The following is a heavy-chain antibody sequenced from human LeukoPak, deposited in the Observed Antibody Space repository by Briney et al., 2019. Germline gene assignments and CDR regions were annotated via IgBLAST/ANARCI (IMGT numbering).Heavy chain of an antibody. CDR3: ARDPYSSGWIDY. V-gene: IGHV3-30-3*01. CDR1: GFTFSSYA. J-gene: IGHJ4*02. D-gene: IGHD6-19*01. Sequence: GGSLTLSCAASGFTFSSYAMHWVRQAPGKGLEWVAVISYDGSNKYYADSVKGRFTISRDNSKNTLYLQMNSLRAEDTAVYYCARDPYSSGWIDYWGQGTLVTVSS. CDR2: ISYDGSNK.